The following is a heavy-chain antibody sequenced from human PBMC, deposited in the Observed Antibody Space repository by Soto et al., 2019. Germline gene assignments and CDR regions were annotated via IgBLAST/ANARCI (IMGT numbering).Heavy chain of an antibody. D-gene: IGHD3-10*01. CDR3: ARPRGSYGSGSYGNYFDY. CDR1: GGSISSSSYY. V-gene: IGHV4-39*01. Sequence: QLQLQESGPGLVKPSETLSLTCTVSGGSISSSSYYWGWIRQPPGKGLEWIGSIYYSGSTYYNPSLKSRVTISVDTSKNQFSLKLSSVTAADTAVYYCARPRGSYGSGSYGNYFDYWGQGTLVTVSS. CDR2: IYYSGST. J-gene: IGHJ4*02.